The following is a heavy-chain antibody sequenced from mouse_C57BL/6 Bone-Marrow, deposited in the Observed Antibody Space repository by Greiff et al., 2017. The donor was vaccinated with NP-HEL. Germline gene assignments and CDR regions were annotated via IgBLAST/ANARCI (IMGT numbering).Heavy chain of an antibody. CDR2: IDPSDSYT. D-gene: IGHD1-1*01. CDR3: ARYYYGSSYDFDH. J-gene: IGHJ2*01. CDR1: GYTFTSYW. V-gene: IGHV1-50*01. Sequence: QVQLQQPGAELVKPGASVKLSCKASGYTFTSYWMQWVKQRPGQGLEWIGEIDPSDSYTNYNQKFKGKATLTVDTSSSTAYMQLSSLTSEDSAVYYCARYYYGSSYDFDHWGQGTTLTVSS.